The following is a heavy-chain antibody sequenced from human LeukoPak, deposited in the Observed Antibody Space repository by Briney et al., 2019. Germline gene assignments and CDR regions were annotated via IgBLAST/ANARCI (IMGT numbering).Heavy chain of an antibody. V-gene: IGHV1-46*01. D-gene: IGHD5-18*01. CDR3: ASGYSYGFVDY. CDR2: ISPSGGST. CDR1: GYTFTSYH. Sequence: ASVTVSFKASGYTFTSYHMHWVRQAPGQGLEWMGIISPSGGSTSYPQKFQGRVTMNMDTYTSTVYMGVNSMRSEDTAVYYCASGYSYGFVDYWGQGTLVTVSS. J-gene: IGHJ4*02.